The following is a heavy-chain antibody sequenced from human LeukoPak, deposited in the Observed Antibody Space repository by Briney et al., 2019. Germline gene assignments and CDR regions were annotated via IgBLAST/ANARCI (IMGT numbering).Heavy chain of an antibody. CDR2: IKSKTDGGTT. CDR1: GFTFSNAW. V-gene: IGHV3-15*01. CDR3: TTGPYDYGSGTYYH. J-gene: IGHJ4*02. Sequence: GGSLRLSCAASGFTFSNAWMSWVRQAPGKGLEWVGRIKSKTDGGTTDYAAPVKGRFTISRDDSKNTLYVQMNSLRTEDTAVYYCTTGPYDYGSGTYYHWGQGTLVTVSS. D-gene: IGHD3-10*01.